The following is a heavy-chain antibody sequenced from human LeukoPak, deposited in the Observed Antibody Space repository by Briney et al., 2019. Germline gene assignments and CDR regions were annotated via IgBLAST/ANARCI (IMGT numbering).Heavy chain of an antibody. CDR2: INHSGST. J-gene: IGHJ1*01. D-gene: IGHD4-23*01. CDR1: GGSFSGYY. CDR3: ASYRGAFFQH. Sequence: SETLSLTCALYGGSFSGYYWSWIRQPPGKGLEWIGEINHSGSTNYNPSLKSRVTISVDTSKNQSSLKLSSVTAADTAVYYCASYRGAFFQHWGQGTLVTVSS. V-gene: IGHV4-34*01.